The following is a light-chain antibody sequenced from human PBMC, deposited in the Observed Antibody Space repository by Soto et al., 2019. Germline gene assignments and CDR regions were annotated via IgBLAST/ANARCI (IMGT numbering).Light chain of an antibody. V-gene: IGKV3-15*01. J-gene: IGKJ5*01. Sequence: IVISPSPATLSMSPVERATLSCRASQSVSSKLAWYQQKPGQAPRLLIYGASTRATGIPARFSGSGSGTEFTLTISSLQSEDFAVYYCQQYNNWPPIPFGQGTRLEIK. CDR3: QQYNNWPPIP. CDR1: QSVSSK. CDR2: GAS.